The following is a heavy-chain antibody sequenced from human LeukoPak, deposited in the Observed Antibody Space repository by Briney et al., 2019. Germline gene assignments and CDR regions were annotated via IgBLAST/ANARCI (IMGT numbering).Heavy chain of an antibody. J-gene: IGHJ4*02. Sequence: QAGGSLRLSCAASGFTFSSYAMHWVRQAPGKGLEWVAFIRYDGSNKYYADSVKGRFTISRDNSKNTLYLQMNSLRAEDTAVYYCANGIGVLWFGEFYWGQGTLVTVSS. CDR2: IRYDGSNK. D-gene: IGHD3-10*01. CDR1: GFTFSSYA. CDR3: ANGIGVLWFGEFY. V-gene: IGHV3-30*02.